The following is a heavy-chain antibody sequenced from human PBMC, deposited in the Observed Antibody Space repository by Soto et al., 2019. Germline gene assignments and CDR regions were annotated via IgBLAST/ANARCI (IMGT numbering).Heavy chain of an antibody. J-gene: IGHJ4*02. V-gene: IGHV1-46*01. CDR2: INPSGGST. Sequence: GASVKVSCKASGYTFTSYYMHWVRQAPGQGLEWMGIINPSGGSTSYAQRFQGRVTMTRDTSTSTVYMELSSLRSEDTAVYYCARDRVPTPFDYWGQGTLVTVSS. CDR1: GYTFTSYY. D-gene: IGHD2-15*01. CDR3: ARDRVPTPFDY.